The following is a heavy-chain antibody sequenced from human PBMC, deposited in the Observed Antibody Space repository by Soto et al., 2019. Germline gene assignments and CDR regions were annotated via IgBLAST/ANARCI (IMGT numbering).Heavy chain of an antibody. CDR3: ARATSRRSKTLNFIAVAGIAAFDI. J-gene: IGHJ3*02. Sequence: GWSLGLSCAASGVTFSSYAMHWVRQAPGKGLEWVAVISYDGSNKYYADSVKGRFTISRDNSKNTLYLQMNSLRAEDTAVYYCARATSRRSKTLNFIAVAGIAAFDIWGQRTMVTVSS. CDR2: ISYDGSNK. D-gene: IGHD6-19*01. V-gene: IGHV3-30-3*01. CDR1: GVTFSSYA.